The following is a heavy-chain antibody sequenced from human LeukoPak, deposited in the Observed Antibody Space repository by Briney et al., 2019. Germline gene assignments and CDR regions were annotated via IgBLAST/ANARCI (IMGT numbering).Heavy chain of an antibody. CDR3: AKENYPSSSWYPYGMDV. CDR2: IYYDGST. D-gene: IGHD6-13*01. V-gene: IGHV4-31*03. J-gene: IGHJ6*02. Sequence: SQSLSLTCTVSGGSIRSGGWYWSWIRQHPGKGLAWIGYIYYDGSTDYNPSLKSRVTISVDTSKNQFSLRLSSVTAADTAVYYCAKENYPSSSWYPYGMDVWGQGTTVTVSS. CDR1: GGSIRSGGWY.